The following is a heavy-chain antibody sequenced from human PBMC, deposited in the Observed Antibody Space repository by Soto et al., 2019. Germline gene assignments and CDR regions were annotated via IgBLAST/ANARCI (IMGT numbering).Heavy chain of an antibody. CDR3: AKDNWNHQRSYFDY. D-gene: IGHD1-20*01. CDR2: ISGSGGST. V-gene: IGHV3-23*01. CDR1: GFTFSSYA. Sequence: PGGSLRLSCAASGFTFSSYAMSWVRQAPGKGLEWVSAISGSGGSTYYADSVKGRFTISRDNSKNTLYLQTNSLRAEDTAVYYCAKDNWNHQRSYFDYWGQGTLVTVSS. J-gene: IGHJ4*02.